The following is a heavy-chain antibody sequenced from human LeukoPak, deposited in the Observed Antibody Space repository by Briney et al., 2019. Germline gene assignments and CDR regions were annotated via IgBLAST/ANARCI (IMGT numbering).Heavy chain of an antibody. V-gene: IGHV4-34*01. CDR3: ARSRILGYYFDY. D-gene: IGHD2-21*01. CDR2: INHSGST. Sequence: SETLSLTCAVCGGSFSGYYWSWIRQPPGKGLEWIGEINHSGSTNYNPSLKSRVTISVDTSKNQFSLKLSSVTAADTAVYYCARSRILGYYFDYWGQGTLVTVSS. CDR1: GGSFSGYY. J-gene: IGHJ4*02.